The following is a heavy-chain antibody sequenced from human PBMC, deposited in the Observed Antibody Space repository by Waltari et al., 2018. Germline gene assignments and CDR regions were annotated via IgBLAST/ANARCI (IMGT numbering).Heavy chain of an antibody. CDR1: GLPFSGSA. V-gene: IGHV3-73*02. CDR3: TSGSYYRMDV. J-gene: IGHJ6*02. Sequence: EVQLVESGGGLAQPGGSLNLSCAAAGLPFSGSAMHGVRQASGKGLEWVGRIRSKANSYATAYAASVKGRFTISRDDSKNTAYLQMNSLKTEDTAVYYCTSGSYYRMDVWGQGTTVTVSS. CDR2: IRSKANSYAT. D-gene: IGHD1-26*01.